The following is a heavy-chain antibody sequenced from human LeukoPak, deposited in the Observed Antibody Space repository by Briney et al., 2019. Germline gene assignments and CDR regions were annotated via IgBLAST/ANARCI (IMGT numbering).Heavy chain of an antibody. CDR2: INTNTGNP. CDR1: GYTFTSYA. CDR3: ASDGETTTHLPPLGY. J-gene: IGHJ4*02. D-gene: IGHD4-17*01. V-gene: IGHV7-4-1*02. Sequence: ASVKVSCKASGYTFTSYAMNWVRQAPGQGLEWMGWINTNTGNPTYAQGFTGRFVSSLDTSVSTAYLQISSLKAEDTAVYYCASDGETTTHLPPLGYWGQGTLVTVSS.